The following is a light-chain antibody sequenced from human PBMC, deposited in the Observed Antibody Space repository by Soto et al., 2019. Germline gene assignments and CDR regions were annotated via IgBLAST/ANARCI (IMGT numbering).Light chain of an antibody. CDR2: GAS. CDR1: QSVSSD. V-gene: IGKV3-15*01. Sequence: EIVMTQSPATLSVSRGERATLSCRASQSVSSDLAWYQQKPGQAPRLLIYGASTRATGIPARFSGSGSGTEFTLTISSLQSEDFADYYCQQYNNWPFPSWTFGQGTKVEIK. CDR3: QQYNNWPFPSWT. J-gene: IGKJ1*01.